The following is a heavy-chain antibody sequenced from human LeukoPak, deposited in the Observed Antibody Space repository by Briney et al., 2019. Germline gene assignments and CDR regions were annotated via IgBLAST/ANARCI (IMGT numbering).Heavy chain of an antibody. V-gene: IGHV4-61*02. Sequence: SETLSLTCTVSGGSISSGSYYWSWIRQPAGKGLEWIGRIYTSGSTNYNPSLKSRVTISVDTSKNQFSLKLSSVTAADTAVYYCARYTWYTHGYYFDYWGQGTLVTVSS. CDR2: IYTSGST. J-gene: IGHJ4*02. CDR1: GGSISSGSYY. D-gene: IGHD6-13*01. CDR3: ARYTWYTHGYYFDY.